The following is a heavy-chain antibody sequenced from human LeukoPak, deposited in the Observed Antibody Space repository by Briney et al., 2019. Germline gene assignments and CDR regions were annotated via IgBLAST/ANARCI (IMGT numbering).Heavy chain of an antibody. V-gene: IGHV3-33*01. J-gene: IGHJ4*02. CDR1: GFTFSSYG. CDR2: IWYDGSNK. Sequence: PGRSLRLSCAASGFTFSSYGMHWVRQAPGKGLEWVAVIWYDGSNKYYADSVKGRFTISRDNSKNTLYLQMSSLRAEDTAVYYCARGRAVLLWFGEGFDFDYWGQGTLVTVSS. CDR3: ARGRAVLLWFGEGFDFDY. D-gene: IGHD3-10*01.